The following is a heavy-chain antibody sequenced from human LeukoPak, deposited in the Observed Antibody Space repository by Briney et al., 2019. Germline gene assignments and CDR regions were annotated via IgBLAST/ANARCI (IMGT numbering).Heavy chain of an antibody. Sequence: GGSLRLSCAASGFTFSSYWMHWVRQAPGKGLVWVSRINSDGSSTSYADSVKGRFTISRDNAKNTLYLQMNRLRAEDTAAYYCARDLEYYDFWSGYLQHMDVWGKGTTVTVSS. V-gene: IGHV3-74*01. J-gene: IGHJ6*03. D-gene: IGHD3-3*01. CDR3: ARDLEYYDFWSGYLQHMDV. CDR2: INSDGSST. CDR1: GFTFSSYW.